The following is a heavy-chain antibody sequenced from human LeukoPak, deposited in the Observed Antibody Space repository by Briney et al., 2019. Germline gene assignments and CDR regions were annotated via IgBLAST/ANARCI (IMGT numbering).Heavy chain of an antibody. J-gene: IGHJ4*02. CDR2: IAVVGWNT. CDR1: GFTLSNYG. CDR3: ARDCCSGGGPLDI. D-gene: IGHD2-15*01. V-gene: IGHV3-23*01. Sequence: GGSLRLSCAASGFTLSNYGMAWLRQAPGKGLEWVSTIAVVGWNTHYADSVEGRFTISRQDSNNALHLQLNSLRAEDTAIYYCARDCCSGGGPLDIWGQGTLVTVSS.